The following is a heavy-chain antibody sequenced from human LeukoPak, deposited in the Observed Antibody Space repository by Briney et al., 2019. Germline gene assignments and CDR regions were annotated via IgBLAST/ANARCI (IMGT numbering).Heavy chain of an antibody. Sequence: SETLSLTCTVSGGSITSHYYSWLRQPPGKGLEGIGYMYYSGITNYNPSLKTRFTLSVDTSKNQFSLKLSSVTAADTAVYYCARDVITAGYYMDVWGKGTTVTVSS. V-gene: IGHV4-59*11. CDR2: MYYSGIT. CDR3: ARDVITAGYYMDV. D-gene: IGHD3-16*02. CDR1: GGSITSHY. J-gene: IGHJ6*03.